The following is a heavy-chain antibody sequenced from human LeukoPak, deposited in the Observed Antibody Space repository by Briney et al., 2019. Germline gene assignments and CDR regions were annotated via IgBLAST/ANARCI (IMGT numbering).Heavy chain of an antibody. D-gene: IGHD5-12*01. J-gene: IGHJ4*02. CDR1: GGSISSNSYY. CDR3: ARLPTITFFDY. V-gene: IGHV4-39*01. CDR2: IYYSGST. Sequence: PSETLSLTCTVSGGSISSNSYYWGWIRQPPGKGLKWIGSIYYSGSTYYNPSLKSRVTISVDTSKNQFSLKLSSVTAADTAVYYCARLPTITFFDYWGQGTLVTVSS.